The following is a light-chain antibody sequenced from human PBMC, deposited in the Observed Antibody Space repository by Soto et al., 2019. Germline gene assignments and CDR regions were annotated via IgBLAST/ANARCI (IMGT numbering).Light chain of an antibody. CDR2: GAS. CDR3: QQANSFPIT. V-gene: IGKV1-12*01. J-gene: IGKJ5*01. Sequence: EIQMTQSPSSVSASVGDRVTITCRARQGISTWLAWYQQKAGKAPNLLIYGASNLHSGVPSRFSGSGSGTNFTLTISSLQPEDFATYYCQQANSFPITFGQGTRLEIK. CDR1: QGISTW.